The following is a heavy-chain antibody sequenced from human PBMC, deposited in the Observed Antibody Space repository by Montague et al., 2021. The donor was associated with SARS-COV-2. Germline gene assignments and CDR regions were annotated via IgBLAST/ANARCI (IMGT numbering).Heavy chain of an antibody. D-gene: IGHD5-12*01. CDR1: GYSFIICW. CDR3: VRLGGLRDYYYYGMDV. V-gene: IGHV5-51*01. Sequence: QSGAEVKKPGESLTISCKGSGYSFIICWIGWVRQMPGKGLEWMGIIYPGDSETRYSPSFQGQVTISANKSISTAYLQWSSLKASDTAMYYCVRLGGLRDYYYYGMDVWGQGTTVTVSS. CDR2: IYPGDSET. J-gene: IGHJ6*02.